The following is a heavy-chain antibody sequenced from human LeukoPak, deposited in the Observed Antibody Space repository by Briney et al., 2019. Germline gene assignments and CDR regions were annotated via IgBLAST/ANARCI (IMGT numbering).Heavy chain of an antibody. CDR3: ARGKGFVGHFDF. CDR2: ILPIFGTA. Sequence: SVKVSCKVAGGSFTNNAISWVRQAPGQGPEWMGRILPIFGTAEYAERLQDRFTITADKSTSTAYMELTSLKVEDTALYFCARGKGFVGHFDFWGQGTLVSVSS. J-gene: IGHJ4*02. D-gene: IGHD3-3*01. V-gene: IGHV1-69*06. CDR1: GGSFTNNA.